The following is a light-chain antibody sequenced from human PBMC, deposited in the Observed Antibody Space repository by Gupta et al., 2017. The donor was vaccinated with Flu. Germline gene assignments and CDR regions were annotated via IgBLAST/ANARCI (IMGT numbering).Light chain of an antibody. CDR3: TSPTPAYNLL. Sequence: QSALAQPPSVSGPPGQSVTISCTGTSRDIGLYYRVSWYQHAPGTAPKLLIYDLTYRPPGVPARFSGSRSGNTASLTISGLQKEDEADYYCTSPTPAYNLLFGGGTKLTVL. V-gene: IGLV2-18*02. J-gene: IGLJ2*01. CDR2: DLT. CDR1: SRDIGLYYR.